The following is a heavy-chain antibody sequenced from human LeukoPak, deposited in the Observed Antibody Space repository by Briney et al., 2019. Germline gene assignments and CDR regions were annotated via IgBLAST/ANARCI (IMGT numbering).Heavy chain of an antibody. D-gene: IGHD6-19*01. Sequence: PSGTLSPTRRVSCGSITMTYTWCSGLQPPGRGVGRFWGIIEVRNTTHNPSLKSRVTISVDKSKNQFSLKLSSVTAADTAVYYCARQPTGYSSGWYGAFDIWGQGTMVTVCS. CDR3: ARQPTGYSSGWYGAFDI. CDR2: IIEVRNT. J-gene: IGHJ3*02. V-gene: IGHV4-4*02. CDR1: CGSITMTYT.